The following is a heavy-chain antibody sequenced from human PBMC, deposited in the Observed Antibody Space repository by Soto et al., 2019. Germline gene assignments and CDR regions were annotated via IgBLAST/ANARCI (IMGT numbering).Heavy chain of an antibody. CDR2: IYPGDSDT. D-gene: IGHD6-13*01. CDR3: ARPGFMYSSSCYGMDV. CDR1: GYSFTSYW. J-gene: IGHJ6*02. Sequence: GESLKISCKGSGYSFTSYWIGWVRQMPGKGLEWMGIIYPGDSDTRYSPSFQGQVTISADKSISTAYLQWSSLKASDTAMYYCARPGFMYSSSCYGMDVWGQGPTVTVSS. V-gene: IGHV5-51*01.